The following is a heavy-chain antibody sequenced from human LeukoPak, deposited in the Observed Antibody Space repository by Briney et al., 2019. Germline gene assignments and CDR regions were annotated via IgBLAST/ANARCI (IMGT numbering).Heavy chain of an antibody. CDR2: ISWNSGSI. CDR1: GFTFDDYA. D-gene: IGHD6-13*01. Sequence: GGSLRLSCAASGFTFDDYAMHWVRQAPGKGLEWVSGISWNSGSIGYADSVKGRFTISRDNAKNSLYLQMNSLRPEDTAVYYCARDGGIIAAVWGQGTLVTVSS. CDR3: ARDGGIIAAV. J-gene: IGHJ4*02. V-gene: IGHV3-9*01.